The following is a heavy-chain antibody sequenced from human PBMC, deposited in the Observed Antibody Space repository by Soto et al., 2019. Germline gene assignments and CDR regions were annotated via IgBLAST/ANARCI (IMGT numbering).Heavy chain of an antibody. V-gene: IGHV3-48*02. Sequence: EVQLVESGGDLVQRGGSLRLSCVASGFTFSVYSMNWVRQAPGKGLEWFSYITSDTKTIKYADSVKGRFTISRDNAKNSGYLQMNSLRDEDTAVYYCAISVEGHFDYWGQGNVVTVSS. CDR3: AISVEGHFDY. D-gene: IGHD2-2*01. J-gene: IGHJ4*02. CDR2: ITSDTKTI. CDR1: GFTFSVYS.